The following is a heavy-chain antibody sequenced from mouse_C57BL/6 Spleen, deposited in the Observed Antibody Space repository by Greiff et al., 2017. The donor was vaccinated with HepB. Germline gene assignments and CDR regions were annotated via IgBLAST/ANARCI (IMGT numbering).Heavy chain of an antibody. V-gene: IGHV5-6*02. J-gene: IGHJ3*01. Sequence: DVMLVESGGDLVKPGGSLKLSCAASGFTFSSYGMSWVRQTPDKRLEWVATISSGGSYTYYPDSVKGRFTISRDKAKNTLYLQMSSLKSEDTAMYYCARQTFAYWGQGTLVTVSA. CDR2: ISSGGSYT. CDR3: ARQTFAY. CDR1: GFTFSSYG.